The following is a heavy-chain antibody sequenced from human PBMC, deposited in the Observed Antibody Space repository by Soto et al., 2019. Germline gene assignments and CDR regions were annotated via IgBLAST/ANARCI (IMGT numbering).Heavy chain of an antibody. V-gene: IGHV1-8*02. J-gene: IGHJ5*02. CDR1: GGTFSSYA. Sequence: ASVKVSCKASGGTFSSYAINWVRQAPGQGLEWMGWMIPIIGNTGYAQKFQGRVTMTRNTSISTAYMELSSLRSEDTAVYYCARSGQVGNWFDPWGQGTLVTVSS. D-gene: IGHD3-3*01. CDR3: ARSGQVGNWFDP. CDR2: MIPIIGNT.